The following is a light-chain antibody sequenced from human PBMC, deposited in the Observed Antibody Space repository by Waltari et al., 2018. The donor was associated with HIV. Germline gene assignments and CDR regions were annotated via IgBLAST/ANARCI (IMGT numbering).Light chain of an antibody. CDR1: SSNIEDNY. CDR2: RNN. Sequence: QSVLTQPPSTSGTPGQSVTISCSGSSSNIEDNYVFWYQKLPGAATKLLLFRNNHLPSAVPDRFSGSKSVTSASLAISGLQSEDEAEYFCAAWDDRLSSWVFGGGTSLTVL. J-gene: IGLJ3*02. CDR3: AAWDDRLSSWV. V-gene: IGLV1-47*01.